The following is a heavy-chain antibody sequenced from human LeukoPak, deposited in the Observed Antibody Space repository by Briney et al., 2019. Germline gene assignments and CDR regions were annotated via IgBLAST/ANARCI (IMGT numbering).Heavy chain of an antibody. Sequence: HSGGSLRLSCAASGFTFSSYDMSWVRQAPGKGLEWVSGISDSGGSTYYADSVKGRFTISRDNSKNTLYLQMNSLRAEDTAVYYCAKAKGRGSPGRDYFDYWGQGTLVTVSS. CDR1: GFTFSSYD. CDR3: AKAKGRGSPGRDYFDY. V-gene: IGHV3-23*01. D-gene: IGHD3-10*01. CDR2: ISDSGGST. J-gene: IGHJ4*02.